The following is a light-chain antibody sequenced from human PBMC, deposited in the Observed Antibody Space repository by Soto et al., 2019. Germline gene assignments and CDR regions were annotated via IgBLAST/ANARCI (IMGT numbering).Light chain of an antibody. CDR3: CSYAGSSTYVV. J-gene: IGLJ2*01. CDR2: EVS. Sequence: QSALTQPASMSGSPGQSIAISCTGTSCDVGSYNLVSWYQQHPGKAPKLMIYEVSKRPSGVSNRFSGSKSGDTASLTISGLQAEDEADYYCCSYAGSSTYVVFGGGTKLTVL. V-gene: IGLV2-23*02. CDR1: SCDVGSYNL.